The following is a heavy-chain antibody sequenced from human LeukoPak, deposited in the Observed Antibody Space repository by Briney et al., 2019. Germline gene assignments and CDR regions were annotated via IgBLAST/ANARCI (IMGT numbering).Heavy chain of an antibody. D-gene: IGHD6-13*01. CDR3: AKDFAPYSSSWYYFDY. CDR2: ISWNSGSI. Sequence: PGRSLRLSCAASGFTFDDYAMHWVRQAPGKGLEWVLGISWNSGSIGYADSVKGRFTISRDNAKNSLYLQMNSLRAEDTALYYCAKDFAPYSSSWYYFDYWGQGTLVTVSS. CDR1: GFTFDDYA. J-gene: IGHJ4*02. V-gene: IGHV3-9*01.